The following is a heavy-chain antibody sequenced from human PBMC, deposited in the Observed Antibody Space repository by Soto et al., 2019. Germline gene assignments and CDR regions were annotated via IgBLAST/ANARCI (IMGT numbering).Heavy chain of an antibody. CDR3: ARADILTGVRPLYYYGMDV. J-gene: IGHJ6*02. Sequence: ASVKVSCKASGYTFTSYYMHWVRQAPGQGLEWMGIINPSGGSTSYAQKFQGRITMTRDTSTSTVYMELSSLRSEDTAVYYCARADILTGVRPLYYYGMDVWGQGTTVTVSS. CDR1: GYTFTSYY. D-gene: IGHD3-9*01. V-gene: IGHV1-46*01. CDR2: INPSGGST.